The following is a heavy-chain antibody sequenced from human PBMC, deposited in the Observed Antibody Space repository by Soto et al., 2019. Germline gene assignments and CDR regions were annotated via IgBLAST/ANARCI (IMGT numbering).Heavy chain of an antibody. CDR3: ASLRITDFGVVNGHYFDY. Sequence: SETLSRTCPLAGSSVSSGLYYWSWIRQPPGKGLELLGLISNSGSTDYNPSLTSRVAISLDPTRNQFSLNLRSVTSAHTAVYYCASLRITDFGVVNGHYFDYWGRGTLVTVSS. J-gene: IGHJ4*02. CDR1: GSSVSSGLYY. D-gene: IGHD3-3*01. CDR2: ISNSGST. V-gene: IGHV4-61*01.